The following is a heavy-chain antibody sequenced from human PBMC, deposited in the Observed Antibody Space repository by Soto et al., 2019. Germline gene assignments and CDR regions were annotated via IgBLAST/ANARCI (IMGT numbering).Heavy chain of an antibody. Sequence: QVQLVESGGGVVQPGRSLRLSCAASGFTFSSYGMHWVRQAPGKGLEWVAVISYDGSNKYYADSVKGRFTISRDNSKNTLYLQMNSRRAEDTAGYYWAKEVWSGPMDVWGQGTTVTVSS. V-gene: IGHV3-30*18. CDR2: ISYDGSNK. J-gene: IGHJ6*02. CDR1: GFTFSSYG. D-gene: IGHD3-3*01. CDR3: AKEVWSGPMDV.